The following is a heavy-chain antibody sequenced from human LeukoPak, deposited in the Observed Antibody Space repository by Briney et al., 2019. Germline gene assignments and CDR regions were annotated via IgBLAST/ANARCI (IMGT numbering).Heavy chain of an antibody. Sequence: GGSLRLSCAASGFTFSSYAMSWVRQAPGKGLEWVAVIWYDGSNKYYADSVKGRFTISRDNSKNTLYLQMNSLRAEDTAVYYCASTSGWYEPIDYWGQGTLVTVSS. CDR3: ASTSGWYEPIDY. CDR2: IWYDGSNK. D-gene: IGHD6-19*01. J-gene: IGHJ4*02. CDR1: GFTFSSYA. V-gene: IGHV3-33*08.